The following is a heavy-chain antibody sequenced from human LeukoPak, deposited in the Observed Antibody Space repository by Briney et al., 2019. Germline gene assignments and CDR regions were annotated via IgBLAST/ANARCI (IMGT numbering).Heavy chain of an antibody. CDR3: ARAGYYSGSYFFDY. CDR2: IIPILGIA. V-gene: IGHV1-69*04. CDR1: GGTFSSYA. Sequence: ASVKVSCKASGGTFSSYAISWVRQAPGQGLEWMGRIIPILGIANYAQKFQGRVTITADKSTSTAYMELSSLRSEDTAVYYCARAGYYSGSYFFDYWGQGTLVTVSS. D-gene: IGHD1-26*01. J-gene: IGHJ4*02.